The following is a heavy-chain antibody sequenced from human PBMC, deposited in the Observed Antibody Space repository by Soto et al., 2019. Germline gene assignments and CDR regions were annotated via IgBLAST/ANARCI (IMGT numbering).Heavy chain of an antibody. CDR2: TYHSGST. Sequence: ILSLTCAVSGGCMSSGGYSWSWIRQPPGKGLEWIGYTYHSGSTYYNPSLKSRVTISVDRSKNQFSLKLSSVTAADTAVYYCASSLWFGELINWFDPWGQGTLVTVSS. CDR3: ASSLWFGELINWFDP. D-gene: IGHD3-10*01. J-gene: IGHJ5*02. CDR1: GGCMSSGGYS. V-gene: IGHV4-30-2*01.